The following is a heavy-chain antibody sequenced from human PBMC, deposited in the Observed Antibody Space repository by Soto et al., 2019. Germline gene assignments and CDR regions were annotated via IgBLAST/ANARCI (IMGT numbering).Heavy chain of an antibody. D-gene: IGHD3-3*01. CDR3: ARIDFWSGMRGYGMDV. J-gene: IGHJ6*02. CDR2: IYYTGGT. CDR1: GGSISTTHHY. V-gene: IGHV4-39*07. Sequence: PSETLSLTCIVSGGSISTTHHYWGWIRQSPGKGLEWIGSIYYTGGTYKNPSLRSRVTISVDTSKNQFYLNLSSVTAADTAVYYCARIDFWSGMRGYGMDVWGQGTTVTVSS.